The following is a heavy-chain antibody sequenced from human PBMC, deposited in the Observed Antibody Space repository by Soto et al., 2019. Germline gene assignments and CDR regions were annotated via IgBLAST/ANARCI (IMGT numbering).Heavy chain of an antibody. V-gene: IGHV1-46*01. CDR3: ARDDIVVVPAAHYYYYGMDV. CDR1: GYTFSSYY. Sequence: QVQLVQSGAEVKKPGASVKVSCKASGYTFSSYYMNWVRQAPGQGLEWMGIINPSGGSTSYAQKFHGGVTMTRDTSTSTVYMELSSLRAEDTAVYYCARDDIVVVPAAHYYYYGMDVWGEGTTVTVSS. D-gene: IGHD2-2*01. CDR2: INPSGGST. J-gene: IGHJ6*04.